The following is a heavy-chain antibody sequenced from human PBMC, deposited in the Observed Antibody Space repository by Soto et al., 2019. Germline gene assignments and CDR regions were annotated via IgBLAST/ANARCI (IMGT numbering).Heavy chain of an antibody. CDR1: GYTFSNFA. V-gene: IGHV1-3*01. CDR3: ARAVARGVKTIYYYYGMDV. J-gene: IGHJ6*02. D-gene: IGHD3-10*01. Sequence: QVQLVQSGAEVKKPGASVKVSCKASGYTFSNFAMRWVRQAPGQRLEWMGWINPGNGNTKYSQTFQGRVTITRDTSASTAYMELSSLRSEDTAVYYCARAVARGVKTIYYYYGMDVWGQGTTVTVSS. CDR2: INPGNGNT.